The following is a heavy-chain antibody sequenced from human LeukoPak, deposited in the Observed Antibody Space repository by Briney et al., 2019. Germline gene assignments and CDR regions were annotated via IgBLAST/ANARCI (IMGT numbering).Heavy chain of an antibody. CDR3: ARDGAITIFGVVIPRHWFDP. Sequence: GGSLRLSCAASGFTFSNYWMHWVRQAPGKGLVWVSRIHSDGSSTTSADSVKGRFTISRDNAKNSLYLQTDSLRAEDTAVYYCARDGAITIFGVVIPRHWFDPWGQGTLVTVSS. V-gene: IGHV3-74*01. CDR2: IHSDGSST. J-gene: IGHJ5*02. D-gene: IGHD3-3*01. CDR1: GFTFSNYW.